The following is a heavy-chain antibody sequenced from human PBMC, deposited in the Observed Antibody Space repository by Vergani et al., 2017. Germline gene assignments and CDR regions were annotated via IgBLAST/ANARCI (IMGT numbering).Heavy chain of an antibody. CDR2: IYYSGST. Sequence: QLQLQESGPGLVKPSETLSLTCTVSGGSISSSSYYWSWIRQPPGKGLEWIGYIYYSGSTNYNPSLKSRVTISVDTSKNQFSLKLSSVTAADTAVYYCARGHYDSSGYYFQHWGQGTLVTVSS. D-gene: IGHD3-22*01. CDR3: ARGHYDSSGYYFQH. V-gene: IGHV4-61*05. J-gene: IGHJ1*01. CDR1: GGSISSSSYY.